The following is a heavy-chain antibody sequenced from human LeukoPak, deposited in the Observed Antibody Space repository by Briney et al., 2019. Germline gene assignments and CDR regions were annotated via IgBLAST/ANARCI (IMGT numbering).Heavy chain of an antibody. CDR2: ISSSGSTI. CDR3: ARESWFGETTVDY. V-gene: IGHV3-11*04. CDR1: GFTFSDYY. Sequence: AGGSLRLSCAASGFTFSDYYMSWIRQAPGKGLEWVSYISSSGSTIYYADSVKGRFTISRDNAKNSLYLQMNSLRAEDTAVYYCARESWFGETTVDYWGQGTLVTVSS. J-gene: IGHJ4*02. D-gene: IGHD3-10*01.